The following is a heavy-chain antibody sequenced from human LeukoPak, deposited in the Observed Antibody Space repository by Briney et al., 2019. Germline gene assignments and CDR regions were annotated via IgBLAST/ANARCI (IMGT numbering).Heavy chain of an antibody. CDR3: AKGGDVTIFGVVITKYYYGMYV. CDR1: GNYW. Sequence: GGSLRLSCAASGNYWMHWVRQAPGKGLDWVAVISNDGSKKYYADSVKGRFTISRDNSKNTLSLQLNSLRAEDTAVYYCAKGGDVTIFGVVITKYYYGMYVWGQGTTVTVSS. J-gene: IGHJ6*02. V-gene: IGHV3-30*18. CDR2: ISNDGSKK. D-gene: IGHD3-3*01.